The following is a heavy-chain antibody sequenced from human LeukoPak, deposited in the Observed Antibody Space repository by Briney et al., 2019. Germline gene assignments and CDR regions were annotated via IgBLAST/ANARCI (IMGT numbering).Heavy chain of an antibody. CDR2: ISGRGGST. CDR1: GFTFSSYA. D-gene: IGHD3-10*01. J-gene: IGHJ4*02. V-gene: IGHV3-23*01. CDR3: AKDNGAMVRGANVDY. Sequence: GGSLRLSCAASGFTFSSYAMSWVRQAPGKGLEWVSAISGRGGSTYYADSVKGRFTISRDNSKNTLYLQMNSLRAEDTAVYYCAKDNGAMVRGANVDYWGQGTLVTVSS.